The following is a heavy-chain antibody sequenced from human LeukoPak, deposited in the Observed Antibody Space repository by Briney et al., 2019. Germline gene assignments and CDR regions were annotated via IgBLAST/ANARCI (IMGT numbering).Heavy chain of an antibody. CDR1: GGTFSSYA. Sequence: ASVKVSCKASGGTFSSYAISWVRQAPGQGLKWMGGIIPIFGTANYAQKFQGRVTITADKSTGTAYMELSSLRSEDTAVYYCARDGYCSGGSCYKGRFDYWGQGTLVTVSS. CDR2: IIPIFGTA. CDR3: ARDGYCSGGSCYKGRFDY. D-gene: IGHD2-15*01. J-gene: IGHJ4*02. V-gene: IGHV1-69*06.